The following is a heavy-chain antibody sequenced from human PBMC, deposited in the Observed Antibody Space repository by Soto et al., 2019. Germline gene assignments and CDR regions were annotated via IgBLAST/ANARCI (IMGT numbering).Heavy chain of an antibody. CDR3: ARPLISYYYERELYGMDV. Sequence: PGGSLRLSCAASGFTFSDYYMSWIRQAPGKGLEWVSYISSSGSTIYYADSVKGRFTISRDNAKNSLYLQMNSLRAEDTAVYYCARPLISYYYERELYGMDVWGQGTTVTVSS. CDR1: GFTFSDYY. V-gene: IGHV3-11*01. J-gene: IGHJ6*02. D-gene: IGHD3-22*01. CDR2: ISSSGSTI.